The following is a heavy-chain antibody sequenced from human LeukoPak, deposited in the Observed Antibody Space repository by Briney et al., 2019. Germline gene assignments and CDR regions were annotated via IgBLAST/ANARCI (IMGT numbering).Heavy chain of an antibody. Sequence: GGSLRLSCAASGFTFSSSAMSWVRQVPGKGLEWVSGISASGGSTSYADSVRGRFTISRDNSKNTLYLQMNSLRAEDTAVYYCAKDSSYGMDVWGQGTTVTVSS. CDR1: GFTFSSSA. CDR2: ISASGGST. J-gene: IGHJ6*02. V-gene: IGHV3-23*01. CDR3: AKDSSYGMDV.